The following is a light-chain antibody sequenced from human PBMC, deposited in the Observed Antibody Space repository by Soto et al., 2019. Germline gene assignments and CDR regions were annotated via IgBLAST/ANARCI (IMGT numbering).Light chain of an antibody. J-gene: IGKJ1*01. CDR1: QSISNY. V-gene: IGKV1-39*01. CDR2: AAS. Sequence: DIQMTQSPSSLSASVGDRVTITYRASQSISNYLNWYQQKPGKAPKLLIYAASILQSGVPSRFSGSGSGTDFTLTISSLQPEDFASYYCQQSYSAPRTFGQGTEVEIK. CDR3: QQSYSAPRT.